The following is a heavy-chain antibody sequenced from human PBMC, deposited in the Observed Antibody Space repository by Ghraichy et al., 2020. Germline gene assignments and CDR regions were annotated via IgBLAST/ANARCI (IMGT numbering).Heavy chain of an antibody. J-gene: IGHJ4*02. V-gene: IGHV4-34*01. D-gene: IGHD3-3*01. CDR2: INHSGST. Sequence: SETLSLTCAVYGGSFSGYYWSWIRQPPGKGLEWIGEINHSGSTNYNPSLKSRVTISVDTSKNQFSLKLSSVTAADTAVYYCARGGYYDFWSGYYQYYFDYWGQGTLVTVSS. CDR1: GGSFSGYY. CDR3: ARGGYYDFWSGYYQYYFDY.